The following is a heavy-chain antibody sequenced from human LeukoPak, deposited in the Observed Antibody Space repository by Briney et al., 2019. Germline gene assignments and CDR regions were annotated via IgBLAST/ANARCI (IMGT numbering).Heavy chain of an antibody. J-gene: IGHJ4*02. CDR2: ISGSGDTT. CDR3: AKGHSAHGTGFDC. V-gene: IGHV3-23*01. CDR1: GFTFSSYS. D-gene: IGHD1-14*01. Sequence: PGGSLRLSCAASGFTFSSYSMNWVRQAPGKGLEWVSGISGSGDTTYYADSVKGRFTISRDNSKNTLYLQMNSLRVEDTAVYYCAKGHSAHGTGFDCWGQGTLVAVSS.